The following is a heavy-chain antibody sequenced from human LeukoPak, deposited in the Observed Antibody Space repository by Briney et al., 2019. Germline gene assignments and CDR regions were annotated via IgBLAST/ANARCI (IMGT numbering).Heavy chain of an antibody. V-gene: IGHV4-61*02. J-gene: IGHJ4*02. Sequence: PSQTLSLTCTVSSGSISSGSHYWNWIRQPAGKGLEWIGRIYAGGRSNYNPSLRSRVTISVDTSKNQFSLRLSSVTATDTGVYYCASDHSGWLGLGYWGQGTLVSVSS. CDR2: IYAGGRS. D-gene: IGHD6-19*01. CDR1: SGSISSGSHY. CDR3: ASDHSGWLGLGY.